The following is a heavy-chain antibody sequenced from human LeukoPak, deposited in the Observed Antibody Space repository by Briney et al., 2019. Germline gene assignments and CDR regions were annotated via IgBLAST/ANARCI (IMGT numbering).Heavy chain of an antibody. J-gene: IGHJ6*02. V-gene: IGHV1-18*01. CDR1: GYTFTSYG. CDR2: ISAYNGNT. CDR3: ARGNTVSLPGDRRAWCYGMDV. D-gene: IGHD7-27*01. Sequence: GASVKVSCTASGYTFTSYGISWVRQAPGQGLEWMGWISAYNGNTNYAQKLQGRVTMATDTSTSTAYMELRSLRSDDTAVYYCARGNTVSLPGDRRAWCYGMDVWGQGTTVTVSS.